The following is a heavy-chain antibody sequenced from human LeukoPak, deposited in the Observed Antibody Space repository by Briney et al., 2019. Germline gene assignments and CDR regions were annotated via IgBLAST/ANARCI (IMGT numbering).Heavy chain of an antibody. CDR2: STIKTDGGTT. Sequence: GGSLRLSCAASGFTFSSYTINWVRQAPGKGQEWVGLSTIKTDGGTTDYAAPVKGRFTISRDDSKNTLYLQMNSLKTEDTAVYYCAKYCISADCYANWFGPWGQGTLVTVSS. V-gene: IGHV3-15*01. D-gene: IGHD2-2*01. CDR1: GFTFSSYT. J-gene: IGHJ5*02. CDR3: AKYCISADCYANWFGP.